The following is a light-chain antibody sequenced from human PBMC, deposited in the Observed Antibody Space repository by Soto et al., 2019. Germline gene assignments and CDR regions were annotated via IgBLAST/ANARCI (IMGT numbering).Light chain of an antibody. CDR2: WAS. V-gene: IGKV4-1*01. Sequence: DIVMTQSPDSLAVSLGERATINCKSSQSVLYSSNNKNCLAWYQQRPGQPPNLLIYWASTRESGVPDRFSGSGSGTDFTLTISSLQAEDVAVYYCQQCYTTPFTFGPGTKVDIK. CDR1: QSVLYSSNNKNC. CDR3: QQCYTTPFT. J-gene: IGKJ3*01.